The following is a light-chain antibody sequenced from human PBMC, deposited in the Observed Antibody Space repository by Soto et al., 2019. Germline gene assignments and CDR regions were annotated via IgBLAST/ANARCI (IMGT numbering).Light chain of an antibody. CDR3: SSYTISSTLVV. J-gene: IGLJ2*01. CDR1: SSDVGGYNY. V-gene: IGLV2-14*01. CDR2: DVS. Sequence: QSVLTQPASVSGSPGQSITISCTGTSSDVGGYNYVSWYQQHPGKAPKLMIYDVSNRPSGVSNRFSGSKSGNTASLTISVLQAEDEADYYCSSYTISSTLVVFGGGTKLTVL.